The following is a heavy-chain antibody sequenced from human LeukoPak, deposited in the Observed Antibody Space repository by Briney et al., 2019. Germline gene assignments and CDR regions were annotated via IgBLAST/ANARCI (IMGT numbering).Heavy chain of an antibody. CDR1: GGTFSSYA. CDR3: ARRGAYYYDSSGYYSFEY. D-gene: IGHD3-22*01. Sequence: ASVTVSCKASGGTFSSYAISWVRQAPGQGLEWMGGIIPIFGTANYAQKFQGRVTITTDESTSTAYMELSSLRSEDTAVYYCARRGAYYYDSSGYYSFEYWGQGTLVTVSS. J-gene: IGHJ4*02. V-gene: IGHV1-69*05. CDR2: IIPIFGTA.